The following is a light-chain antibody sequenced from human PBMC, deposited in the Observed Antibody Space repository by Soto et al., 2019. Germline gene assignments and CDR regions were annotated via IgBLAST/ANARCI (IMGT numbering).Light chain of an antibody. CDR3: SSYTSSSTPLF. J-gene: IGLJ1*01. CDR1: SSDIGDYNY. CDR2: DVS. V-gene: IGLV2-14*03. Sequence: QSALTQPASVSGSPGQSITISCTGTSSDIGDYNYVSWYQQHPGKAPKLMIYDVSNRPSGVSNRFSGSKSGTTASLTISGLQAEEEADYYCSSYTSSSTPLFFGTGTRSPS.